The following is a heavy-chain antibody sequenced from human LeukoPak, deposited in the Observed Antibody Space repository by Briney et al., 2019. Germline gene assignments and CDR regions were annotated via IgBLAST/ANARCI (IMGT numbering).Heavy chain of an antibody. V-gene: IGHV4-34*01. CDR2: VNHSGST. CDR3: ASSCGGDCYSGGLSQTPSDGAFDI. J-gene: IGHJ3*02. D-gene: IGHD2-21*02. Sequence: SETLSLTCAVYGETFSGYYWTWIRQPPGKGLEWIGEVNHSGSTNYNPSLKSRVTISVDTSKRQFSLKLSSVTAADTAAYYCASSCGGDCYSGGLSQTPSDGAFDIWGQGTMVTVSS. CDR1: GETFSGYY.